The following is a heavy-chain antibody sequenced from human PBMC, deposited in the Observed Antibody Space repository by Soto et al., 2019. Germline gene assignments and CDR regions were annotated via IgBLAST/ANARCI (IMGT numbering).Heavy chain of an antibody. CDR1: GFTFSSYD. V-gene: IGHV3-21*01. CDR2: IRRSNYI. CDR3: YRAGGYCSSTTCSVYSFDS. J-gene: IGHJ4*02. Sequence: PGGSLRLSCAASGFTFSSYDMNWVRQAPGKGLEWVSSIRRSNYIYSADSVNGRFTFSSDNDKNTQYLQMNSMSVEDTDVAYCYRAGGYCSSTTCSVYSFDSWGRGTLVTVSS. D-gene: IGHD2-2*01.